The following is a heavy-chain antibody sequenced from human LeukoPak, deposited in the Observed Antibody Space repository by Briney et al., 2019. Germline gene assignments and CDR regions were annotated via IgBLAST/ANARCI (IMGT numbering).Heavy chain of an antibody. CDR3: ARDGGIAAAGTIDY. D-gene: IGHD6-13*01. Sequence: GGSLRLSCAASGFTVSGNYMSWVRQAPGKGLEWVSVIYSGGSTYYADSVKGRFTISRDNSKNTLYLQMNSLRAEDTAVYYCARDGGIAAAGTIDYWGQGTLVTVSS. CDR1: GFTVSGNY. V-gene: IGHV3-66*01. J-gene: IGHJ4*02. CDR2: IYSGGST.